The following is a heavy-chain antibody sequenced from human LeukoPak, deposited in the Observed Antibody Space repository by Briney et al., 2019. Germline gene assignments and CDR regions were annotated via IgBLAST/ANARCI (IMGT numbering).Heavy chain of an antibody. V-gene: IGHV3-30*02. CDR2: IRYDGSNE. CDR1: GFSFRSYG. Sequence: PGGSLRLSCAASGFSFRSYGMHWVRQAPGKGLEWVAFIRYDGSNEYYADSVKGRFTISRDNSKNTLYLQMNSLRGEDTAVYYCVNLLVNGYDYWGQGTLVTVSS. J-gene: IGHJ4*02. D-gene: IGHD5-24*01. CDR3: VNLLVNGYDY.